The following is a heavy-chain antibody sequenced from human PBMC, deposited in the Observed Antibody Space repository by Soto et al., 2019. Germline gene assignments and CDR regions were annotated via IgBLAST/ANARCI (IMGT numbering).Heavy chain of an antibody. D-gene: IGHD3-3*01. CDR1: GFTFSSYW. J-gene: IGHJ6*02. V-gene: IGHV3-7*03. CDR3: ASVMGVLRFLRNGMDV. CDR2: IKQDGSEK. Sequence: EVQLVESGGGLVQPGGSLRLSCAASGFTFSSYWMSWVRQAPGKGLEWVANIKQDGSEKYYVDSVKGRFTISRDNAKNSLYLQMNSLRAEDTAVYYCASVMGVLRFLRNGMDVWGQGTTVTVCS.